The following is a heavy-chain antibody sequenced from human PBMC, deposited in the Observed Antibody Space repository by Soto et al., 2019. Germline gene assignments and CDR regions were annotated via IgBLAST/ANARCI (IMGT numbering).Heavy chain of an antibody. V-gene: IGHV3-53*01. D-gene: IGHD1-26*01. CDR3: ARDGWGVGATTYFYPSYGMDV. CDR1: GFTVSSNY. Sequence: GGSLRLSCAASGFTVSSNYMSWVRQAPGKGLEWVSVIYSGGSTYYADSVKGRFTNSRDNSKNTLYLHMNSLRAEDTAVYYCARDGWGVGATTYFYPSYGMDVWGQGTTVTVSS. J-gene: IGHJ6*02. CDR2: IYSGGST.